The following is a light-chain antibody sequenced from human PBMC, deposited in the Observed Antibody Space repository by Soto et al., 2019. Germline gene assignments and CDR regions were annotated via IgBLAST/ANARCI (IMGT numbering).Light chain of an antibody. CDR1: QPVNNN. Sequence: IEMTQSPATLSASPGDRATLSCRASQPVNNNLAWYQQKPGQAPRLLIYGVSTRATGISARFSGGGSVTEFTLTISSLQSEDFALYYCQQYEKWPPSITFGQGTHWRL. J-gene: IGKJ5*01. CDR3: QQYEKWPPSIT. V-gene: IGKV3-15*01. CDR2: GVS.